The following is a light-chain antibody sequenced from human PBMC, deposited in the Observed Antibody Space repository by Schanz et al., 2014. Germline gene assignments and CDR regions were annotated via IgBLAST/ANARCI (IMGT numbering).Light chain of an antibody. Sequence: QSVLTQPPSVSGAPGQRVTISCTGSSSNIGAGYDVHWYQQLPGTAPKLLIYGNSNRPSGVPDRISGSKSGTSASLAITGLQAEDEADYYCAAWDDSLNSWVFGGGTKLTVL. J-gene: IGLJ3*02. CDR3: AAWDDSLNSWV. CDR1: SSNIGAGYD. V-gene: IGLV1-40*01. CDR2: GNS.